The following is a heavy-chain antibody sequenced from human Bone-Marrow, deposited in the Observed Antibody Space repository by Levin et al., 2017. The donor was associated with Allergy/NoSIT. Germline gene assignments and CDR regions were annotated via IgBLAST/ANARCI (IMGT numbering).Heavy chain of an antibody. CDR3: ARQARTPDDVLTGAYDY. Sequence: GESLKISCKGSGYSFTSYWIGWVRQKPGKGLEWMGIIYPGDSDTRYSPSFRGQVTISADKSISTAYLQWSSLKASDIAIYFCARQARTPDDVLTGAYDYWGQGTLVTVST. D-gene: IGHD3-9*01. V-gene: IGHV5-51*01. J-gene: IGHJ4*01. CDR1: GYSFTSYW. CDR2: IYPGDSDT.